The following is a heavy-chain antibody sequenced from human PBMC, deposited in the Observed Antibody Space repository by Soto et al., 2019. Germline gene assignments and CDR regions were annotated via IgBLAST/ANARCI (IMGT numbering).Heavy chain of an antibody. D-gene: IGHD2-2*01. J-gene: IGHJ6*02. CDR1: GFTFSSYE. V-gene: IGHV3-48*03. CDR2: ISSSGSTI. Sequence: PGGSLRLSCAASGFTFSSYEMNWVCQAPGKGLEWVSYISSSGSTIYYADSVKGRFTISRDNAKNSLYLQMNSLRAEDTAVYYCARGSQSNIVVVPAAYYYYYGMDVWGQGTTVTVSS. CDR3: ARGSQSNIVVVPAAYYYYYGMDV.